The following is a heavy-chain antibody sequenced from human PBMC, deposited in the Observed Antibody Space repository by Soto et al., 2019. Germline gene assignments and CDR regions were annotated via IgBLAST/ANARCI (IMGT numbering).Heavy chain of an antibody. CDR3: ASGLRYSSSWYY. D-gene: IGHD6-13*01. CDR2: IIPILGIA. V-gene: IGHV1-69*02. CDR1: GGTFSSYT. J-gene: IGHJ4*02. Sequence: QVQLVQSGAEVKKPGSSVKVSCKASGGTFSSYTISWVRQAPGQGLEWMGRIIPILGIANYAQKFQGRVTITADNSTSTAYMELSSLRSEDTAVYYCASGLRYSSSWYYWGQGTLVTVSS.